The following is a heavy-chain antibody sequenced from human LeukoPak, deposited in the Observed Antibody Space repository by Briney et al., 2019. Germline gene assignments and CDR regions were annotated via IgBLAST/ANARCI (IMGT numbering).Heavy chain of an antibody. V-gene: IGHV5-51*01. Sequence: GESLKISCKGSGXIFTYYCIGWVRQMPGKGLEWMGIIYPGDSDTRYSPSFQGQVTISADKSISTAYLQWSSLKASDTAMYYCARHLEPTVTSNPKLYNWFDPWGQGTLVTVSS. J-gene: IGHJ5*02. CDR2: IYPGDSDT. D-gene: IGHD4-17*01. CDR1: GXIFTYYC. CDR3: ARHLEPTVTSNPKLYNWFDP.